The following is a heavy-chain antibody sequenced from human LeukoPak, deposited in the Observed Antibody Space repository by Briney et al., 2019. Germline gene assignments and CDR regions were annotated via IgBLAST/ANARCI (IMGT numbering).Heavy chain of an antibody. Sequence: ASVKVSCKASGYTFTSYGISWVRQAPGQGLEWMGWINPNSGGTNYAQKFQGRVTMTRDTSISTAYMELSRLRSDDTAVYYCAREYRYYDSSGYYRYFDYWGQGTLVTVSS. CDR1: GYTFTSYG. CDR2: INPNSGGT. CDR3: AREYRYYDSSGYYRYFDY. D-gene: IGHD3-22*01. V-gene: IGHV1-2*02. J-gene: IGHJ4*02.